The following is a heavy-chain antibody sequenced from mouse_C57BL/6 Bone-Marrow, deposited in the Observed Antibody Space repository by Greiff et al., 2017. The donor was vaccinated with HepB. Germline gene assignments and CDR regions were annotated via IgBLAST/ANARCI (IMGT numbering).Heavy chain of an antibody. V-gene: IGHV2-2*01. D-gene: IGHD2-10*01. CDR1: GFSLTSYG. CDR2: IWSGGST. CDR3: ARKKGPTFDY. Sequence: VKLMESGPGLVQPSQSLSITCTVSGFSLTSYGVHWVRQSPGKGLEWLGVIWSGGSTDYNAAFISRMSISKDNSKCQVFFKMNSLQADDTAIYYWARKKGPTFDYWGQGTTLTVSS. J-gene: IGHJ2*01.